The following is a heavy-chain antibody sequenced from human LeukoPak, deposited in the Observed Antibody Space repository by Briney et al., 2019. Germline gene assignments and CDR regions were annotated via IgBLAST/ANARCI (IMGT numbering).Heavy chain of an antibody. V-gene: IGHV1-69*01. J-gene: IGHJ5*02. CDR1: GGTFSSYA. CDR2: IIPIFGTA. D-gene: IGHD6-13*01. CDR3: ASHSSSWLGERYWFDP. Sequence: SVKVSCKASGGTFSSYAISWVRQAPGQGLEWMGGIIPIFGTANYAQKFQGRVTITADESTSTAYMELSSLRSEDTAVYYCASHSSSWLGERYWFDPWGQGTLVAVSS.